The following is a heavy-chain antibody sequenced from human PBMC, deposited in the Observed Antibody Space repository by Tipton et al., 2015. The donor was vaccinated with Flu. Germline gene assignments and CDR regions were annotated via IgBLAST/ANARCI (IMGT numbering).Heavy chain of an antibody. J-gene: IGHJ6*03. V-gene: IGHV3-9*01. Sequence: SLRLSCAASGFTFDNYAMHWVRQAPGKGLEWVSGISWNSGSIGYADSVKGRFTISRDNAKNSLYLQMNSLRAEDTALYYCAKAGKEQYQLLLGDYYYYYYMDVWGKGTTVTVSS. D-gene: IGHD2-2*01. CDR3: AKAGKEQYQLLLGDYYYYYYMDV. CDR2: ISWNSGSI. CDR1: GFTFDNYA.